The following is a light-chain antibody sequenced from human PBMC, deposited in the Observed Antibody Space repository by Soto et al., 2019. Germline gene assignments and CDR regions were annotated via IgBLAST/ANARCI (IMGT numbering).Light chain of an antibody. J-gene: IGKJ1*01. CDR3: QQSYTTPRT. CDR1: QFINSS. CDR2: AAF. V-gene: IGKV1-39*01. Sequence: DIHMAQSPSSLSASVGDTVTITCRPSQFINSSLNWYQQKPGKAPELLIYAAFSLQSGVPSRFSGSASGPYFTLTISSLQPEDFATYYCQQSYTTPRTFGPGTKVEIK.